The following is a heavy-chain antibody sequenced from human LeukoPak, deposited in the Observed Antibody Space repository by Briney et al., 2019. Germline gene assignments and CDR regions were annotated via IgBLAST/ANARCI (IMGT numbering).Heavy chain of an antibody. CDR1: GYSFTSYW. CDR2: IYPGDSDT. Sequence: GESLKISCKGFGYSFTSYWIGWVRQMPGKGLEWMGIIYPGDSDTRYSPSFQGQVTISADKSISTAYLQWSSLKASDTAMYYCARSLGSCTGGSCSRFDAFDIWGQGTMVTVSS. D-gene: IGHD2-15*01. CDR3: ARSLGSCTGGSCSRFDAFDI. J-gene: IGHJ3*02. V-gene: IGHV5-51*01.